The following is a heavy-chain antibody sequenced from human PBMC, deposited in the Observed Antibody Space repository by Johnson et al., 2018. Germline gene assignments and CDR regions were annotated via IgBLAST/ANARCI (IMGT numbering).Heavy chain of an antibody. D-gene: IGHD6-13*01. Sequence: QVQLQESGAEVKKPGASVKVSCKASGYTFTSYDINWVRQATGQGLEWMGWMNPNSGNTGYAQKFQGRDTMTRNTSISTAYMERRSLRSEDTAVYYCARDGDPAAANDAFDIWGQGTMVTVSS. CDR3: ARDGDPAAANDAFDI. CDR2: MNPNSGNT. J-gene: IGHJ3*02. V-gene: IGHV1-8*01. CDR1: GYTFTSYD.